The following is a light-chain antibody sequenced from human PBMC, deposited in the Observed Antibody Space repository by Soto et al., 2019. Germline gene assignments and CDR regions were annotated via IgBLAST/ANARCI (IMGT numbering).Light chain of an antibody. Sequence: EIVMTQSPATLSVSPGERATRSCRASQSVSSNLAWYQQKPGQAPRLLIYGASTRATGIPARFSGSGSGTEFTLTIRSLQSEDFAVYYCKQYNNLITCGQGTRLEI. J-gene: IGKJ5*01. CDR3: KQYNNLIT. CDR1: QSVSSN. V-gene: IGKV3-15*01. CDR2: GAS.